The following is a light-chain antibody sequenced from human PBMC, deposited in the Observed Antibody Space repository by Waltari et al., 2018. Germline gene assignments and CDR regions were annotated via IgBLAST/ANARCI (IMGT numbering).Light chain of an antibody. J-gene: IGKJ4*01. CDR1: QSFSSD. CDR2: GAS. Sequence: ETVMTQSPPTLSVSPGERATLPCRASQSFSSDLAWYQQKPGQAPRLLIYGASTRAPGIPGRFSGSGSGTEFTLTISSLQSEDFAVYYCQQYNNWPLTFGGVTKVEI. V-gene: IGKV3-15*01. CDR3: QQYNNWPLT.